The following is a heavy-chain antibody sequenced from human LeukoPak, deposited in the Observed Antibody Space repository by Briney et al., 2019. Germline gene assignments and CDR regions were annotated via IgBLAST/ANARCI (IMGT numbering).Heavy chain of an antibody. D-gene: IGHD6-19*01. Sequence: GASVKVSCKASGYTFTDYYMLWVRHAPGQGLEWMAWINPKSGGTNYAQRFQGRVTMTSDTSTSTAYMELSRLRSDDTAVYYCARSAYAVAGTYFYYGMDVWGQGTTVTVSS. CDR1: GYTFTDYY. V-gene: IGHV1-2*02. CDR2: INPKSGGT. CDR3: ARSAYAVAGTYFYYGMDV. J-gene: IGHJ6*02.